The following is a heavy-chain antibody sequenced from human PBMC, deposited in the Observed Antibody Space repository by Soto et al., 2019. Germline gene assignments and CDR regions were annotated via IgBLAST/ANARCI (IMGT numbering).Heavy chain of an antibody. CDR1: GYSFTSYW. D-gene: IGHD3-10*01. CDR3: ATNQITMARGHLGAFCI. J-gene: IGHJ3*02. V-gene: IGHV5-51*01. Sequence: PGESLKISCTGSGYSFTSYWIGWVRQMPGKGLEWMGIIYPGDSDTRYSPSFQGQVTISADKSISTAYLQWSSLKASDTAMYYCATNQITMARGHLGAFCIWGQRTTVTVSS. CDR2: IYPGDSDT.